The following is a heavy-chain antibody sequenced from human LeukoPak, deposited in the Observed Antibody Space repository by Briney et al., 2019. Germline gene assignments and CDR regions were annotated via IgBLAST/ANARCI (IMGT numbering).Heavy chain of an antibody. CDR1: GFSFSNHY. D-gene: IGHD6-19*01. J-gene: IGHJ4*02. Sequence: GGSLRLSCTASGFSFSNHYMRWIRQAPGKGLEWVANIDEDGSNKWHMGSVKGRFTVSRDNARNSLYLQMNSLRVEDTAVYYCTRVIVAVPGYFDYFDFWGQGVLVTVSS. CDR3: TRVIVAVPGYFDYFDF. V-gene: IGHV3-7*01. CDR2: IDEDGSNK.